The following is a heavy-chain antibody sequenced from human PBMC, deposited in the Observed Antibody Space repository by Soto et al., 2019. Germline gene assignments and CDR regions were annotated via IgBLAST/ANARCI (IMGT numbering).Heavy chain of an antibody. CDR3: AREMSSGWYDY. CDR2: ISAYNGNT. Sequence: GASVKVSCKASGFTFTSPAMQWVRQAPGQGLEWMGWISAYNGNTNYAQKLQGRVTMTTDTSTSTAYMELRSLRSDDTAVYYCAREMSSGWYDYWGQGTLVTVSS. CDR1: GFTFTSPA. J-gene: IGHJ4*02. D-gene: IGHD6-19*01. V-gene: IGHV1-18*01.